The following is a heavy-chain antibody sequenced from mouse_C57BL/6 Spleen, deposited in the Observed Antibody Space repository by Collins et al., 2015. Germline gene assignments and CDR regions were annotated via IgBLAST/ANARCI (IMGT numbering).Heavy chain of an antibody. CDR1: GYTFTSYW. D-gene: IGHD2-3*01. Sequence: QVQLQQPGAELVKPGASVKMSCKASGYTFTSYWITWVKQRPGQGLEWIGDIYPGSGSTNYNEKFKSKATLTVDTSSSTAYMQLSSLTSEDSAVYFCARGVYDGYYDPFYYAMDYWGQGTSVTVSS. CDR3: ARGVYDGYYDPFYYAMDY. CDR2: IYPGSGST. J-gene: IGHJ4*01. V-gene: IGHV1-55*01.